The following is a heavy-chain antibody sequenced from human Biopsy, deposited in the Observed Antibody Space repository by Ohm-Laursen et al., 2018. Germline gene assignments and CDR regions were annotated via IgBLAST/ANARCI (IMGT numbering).Heavy chain of an antibody. D-gene: IGHD6-19*01. CDR2: IKQDVSER. CDR1: GFTFSNYW. Sequence: SLRLSCAASGFTFSNYWMSWVRQAPGKGLEWVANIKQDVSERFYVDSVKGRFTISRDNAKSSLYLQMNSLRDEDTALYYCVRDNSRAPPGDTSETFDLWGQGTMVTVSS. CDR3: VRDNSRAPPGDTSETFDL. J-gene: IGHJ3*01. V-gene: IGHV3-7*01.